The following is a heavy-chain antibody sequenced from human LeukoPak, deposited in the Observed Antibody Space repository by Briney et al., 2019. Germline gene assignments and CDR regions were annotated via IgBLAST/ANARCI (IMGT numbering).Heavy chain of an antibody. D-gene: IGHD6-19*01. CDR2: IHHRGTT. V-gene: IGHV4-39*07. CDR3: ARSVAVAAVGFFDY. Sequence: PSETLSLTCIVSGGSISTNTYYWGWIRLPPGKGLEWIGEIHHRGTTYYNPSLRSRVTISVDTSKNQFSLRLTSVTAADTAVYYCARSVAVAAVGFFDYWGQGTLVTVSS. J-gene: IGHJ4*02. CDR1: GGSISTNTYY.